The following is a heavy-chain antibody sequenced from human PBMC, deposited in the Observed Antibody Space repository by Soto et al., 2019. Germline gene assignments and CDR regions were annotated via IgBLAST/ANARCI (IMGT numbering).Heavy chain of an antibody. CDR2: IRSETDGGTT. Sequence: GSLRLSCAASGFTFRNAWMSWVRQAPGKGLEWVGRIRSETDGGTTDYAAPVKGRFTISRDDSKTTLYLQMNSLKTEDTAVYYCTTEDYDFWSGFDYWGQGTLVTVSS. CDR1: GFTFRNAW. V-gene: IGHV3-15*01. D-gene: IGHD3-3*01. J-gene: IGHJ4*02. CDR3: TTEDYDFWSGFDY.